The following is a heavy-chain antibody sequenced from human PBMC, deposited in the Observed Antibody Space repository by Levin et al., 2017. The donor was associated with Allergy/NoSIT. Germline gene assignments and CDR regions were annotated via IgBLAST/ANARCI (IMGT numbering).Heavy chain of an antibody. CDR2: IYYSGST. Sequence: SETLSLTCTVSGGSISTSSYYWGWIRQPPGKGLGWIGNIYYSGSTYYNPSLKSRVTISVDTSKNQFSLKVTSVTAADTAVYYCARDEMVHEIQYYYCMDVWGQGTTVTVSS. CDR1: GGSISTSSYY. D-gene: IGHD2-8*01. CDR3: ARDEMVHEIQYYYCMDV. J-gene: IGHJ6*02. V-gene: IGHV4-39*07.